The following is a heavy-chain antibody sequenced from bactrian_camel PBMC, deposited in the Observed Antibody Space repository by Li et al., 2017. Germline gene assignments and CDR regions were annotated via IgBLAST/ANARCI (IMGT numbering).Heavy chain of an antibody. V-gene: IGHV3S53*01. J-gene: IGHJ4*01. CDR1: GESYC. CDR3: AATSRILLGGLMLSPSHYVY. Sequence: HVQLVESGGGSVQSGGSLRLSCVASGESYCSGWYRQAPGKERERVAAIDGAGVTRYADDVKGRFTISLDNANSTVYLQMNSLKPEDTAMYYCAATSRILLGGLMLSPSHYVYWGQGTQVTVS. CDR2: IDGAGVT. D-gene: IGHD1*01.